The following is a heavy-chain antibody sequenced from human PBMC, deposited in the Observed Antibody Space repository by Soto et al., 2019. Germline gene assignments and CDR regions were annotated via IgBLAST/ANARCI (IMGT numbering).Heavy chain of an antibody. CDR1: GGSFSGYY. CDR2: INHSGST. V-gene: IGHV4-34*01. Sequence: ASETLSLTCAVYGGSFSGYYWSWIRQPPGKGLEWIGEINHSGSTNYNPSLTSRVTISVDTSKNQSSLKLSSVTAADTAVYYCARGRGEWAPVVVPADIFSFDPWGKGPMVTAAS. CDR3: ARGRGEWAPVVVPADIFSFDP. J-gene: IGHJ5*02. D-gene: IGHD2-2*01.